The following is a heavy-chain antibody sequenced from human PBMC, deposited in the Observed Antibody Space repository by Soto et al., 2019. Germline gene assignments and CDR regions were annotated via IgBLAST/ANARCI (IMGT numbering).Heavy chain of an antibody. V-gene: IGHV4-59*08. J-gene: IGHJ5*02. CDR3: ARRALTRGSCFWEEGRSWLDP. CDR1: GGSISSYY. CDR2: IYYSGST. Sequence: PSETLSLTCTVSGGSISSYYWSWIRQPPGKGLEWIGYIYYSGSTNYNPSLKSRVTISVDTSKNQFSLKLSSVTAADTAVYYCARRALTRGSCFWEEGRSWLDPWGPGILVTASS. D-gene: IGHD3-10*01.